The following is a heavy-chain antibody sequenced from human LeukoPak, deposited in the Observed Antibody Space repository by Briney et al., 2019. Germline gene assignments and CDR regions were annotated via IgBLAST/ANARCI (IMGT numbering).Heavy chain of an antibody. Sequence: SETLSLTCTVSGGSISSYYWSWIRQPPGKGLEWIGYIYYSGSTSYNPSLKSRVTISVDTSKNQFSLKLSSVTAADTAVYYCARTFGEFQNYYYYYMDVWGKGTTVTISS. J-gene: IGHJ6*03. CDR2: IYYSGST. CDR3: ARTFGEFQNYYYYYMDV. CDR1: GGSISSYY. D-gene: IGHD3-10*01. V-gene: IGHV4-59*01.